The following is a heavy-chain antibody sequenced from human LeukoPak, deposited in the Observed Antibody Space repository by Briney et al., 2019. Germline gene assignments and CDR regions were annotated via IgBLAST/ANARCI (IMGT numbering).Heavy chain of an antibody. Sequence: SVKVSCKASGSTFSSYAISWVRQAPGQGLEWMGGIIPIFGTANYAQKFQGRVTITADKSTSTAYMELSSLRSEDTAVYYCASKGYYGSGSNFLRNYGMDVWGKGTTVTVSS. CDR2: IIPIFGTA. CDR1: GSTFSSYA. D-gene: IGHD3-10*01. V-gene: IGHV1-69*06. CDR3: ASKGYYGSGSNFLRNYGMDV. J-gene: IGHJ6*04.